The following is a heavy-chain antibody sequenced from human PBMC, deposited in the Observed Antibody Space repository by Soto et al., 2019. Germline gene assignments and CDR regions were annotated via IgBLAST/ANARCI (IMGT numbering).Heavy chain of an antibody. CDR3: ARVSPDYDSWSGYDNWFDP. Sequence: ASVKVSCKASGYTFTSYGISWVRQAPGQGLEWMGWISAYNGNTNYAQKLQGRVTMTTDTSTSTAYMELRSLRSDDTAVYYCARVSPDYDSWSGYDNWFDPWGQGTLVT. J-gene: IGHJ5*02. CDR1: GYTFTSYG. CDR2: ISAYNGNT. D-gene: IGHD3-3*01. V-gene: IGHV1-18*04.